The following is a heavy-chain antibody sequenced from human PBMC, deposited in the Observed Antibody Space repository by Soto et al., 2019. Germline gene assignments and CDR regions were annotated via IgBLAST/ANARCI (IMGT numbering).Heavy chain of an antibody. J-gene: IGHJ4*02. Sequence: HLVQSGPEMKKPGASVKVSCEASGYTFSDRGITWVRQAPGQGLEWMGWVSTYSDVTNYAQKFQGRVTMTADTSTNTAYMELRSLNSDDTAVYFCAVNYDSRGYEDLDYWGQGSLVSVSS. D-gene: IGHD3-22*01. CDR3: AVNYDSRGYEDLDY. CDR2: VSTYSDVT. CDR1: GYTFSDRG. V-gene: IGHV1-18*01.